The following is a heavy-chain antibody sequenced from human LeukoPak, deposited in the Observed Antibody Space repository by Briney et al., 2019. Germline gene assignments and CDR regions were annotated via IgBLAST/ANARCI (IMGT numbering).Heavy chain of an antibody. D-gene: IGHD3-3*01. V-gene: IGHV3-30*03. CDR1: GFTFSIYG. CDR3: ARKEISGTNYYMDV. J-gene: IGHJ6*03. Sequence: PGGSLRLSCAASGFTFSIYGMHWVRQAPGKGLEWVAVISYDGNNKYYADSVKGRFTISRDNAKNSLYLQMNSLRAEDTAVYYCARKEISGTNYYMDVWGKGTTVTVSS. CDR2: ISYDGNNK.